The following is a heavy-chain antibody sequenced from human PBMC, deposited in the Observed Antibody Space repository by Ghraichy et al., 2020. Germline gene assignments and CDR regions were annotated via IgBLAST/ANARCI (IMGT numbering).Heavy chain of an antibody. D-gene: IGHD5-24*01. V-gene: IGHV3-7*01. CDR3: ARLWLHEKSDYRHFDS. CDR2: IKQDGSMK. Sequence: GGSLRLSCAASGFTFSSYWMTWVRQAPGKGLEWVASIKQDGSMKYYVDSVMGRFSISRDNARNSLFLQMNYLSAEDTAFYYCARLWLHEKSDYRHFDSWGQGTLVTVSS. CDR1: GFTFSSYW. J-gene: IGHJ4*02.